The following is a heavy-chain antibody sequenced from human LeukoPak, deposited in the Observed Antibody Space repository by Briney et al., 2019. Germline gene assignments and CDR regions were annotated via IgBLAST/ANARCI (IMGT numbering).Heavy chain of an antibody. Sequence: GRSLRLSCAASGFTFSSYGMHWVRQAPGKGLEWAAVIWYDGSNKYYADSVKGRSTISRDNSKNTLYLQMNSLRAEDTAVYYCARDSGGWHPSFDYWGQGTLVTVSS. CDR2: IWYDGSNK. V-gene: IGHV3-33*01. CDR3: ARDSGGWHPSFDY. CDR1: GFTFSSYG. D-gene: IGHD6-19*01. J-gene: IGHJ4*02.